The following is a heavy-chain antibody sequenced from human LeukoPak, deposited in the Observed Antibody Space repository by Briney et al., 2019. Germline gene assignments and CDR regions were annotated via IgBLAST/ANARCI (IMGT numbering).Heavy chain of an antibody. CDR3: AREDSSGLDY. Sequence: GGSLRLSCAASGFTFSIYEMNWVRQAPGKGLEWVSSSSRSTIYYADSVKGRFTISRDNAKNSLYLQMNSLRAEDTAIYYCAREDSSGLDYWGQGTLVTVSS. J-gene: IGHJ4*02. D-gene: IGHD6-19*01. CDR2: SSSRSTI. CDR1: GFTFSIYE. V-gene: IGHV3-48*03.